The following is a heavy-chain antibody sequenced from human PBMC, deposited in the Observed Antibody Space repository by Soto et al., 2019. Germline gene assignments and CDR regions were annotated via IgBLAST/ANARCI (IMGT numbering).Heavy chain of an antibody. V-gene: IGHV3-74*01. J-gene: IGHJ4*02. CDR2: ITSDGTSA. D-gene: IGHD3-9*01. CDR3: ARETTHRYFDSNSFDY. CDR1: GFTFSSQW. Sequence: GGSLRLSCAASGFTFSSQWMHWVRQAPGKGLVWVSRITSDGTSASYADSVKGRFTISRDNAKNTLYLQMNSLRAEDTAVYYCARETTHRYFDSNSFDYWGQGTLVTVSS.